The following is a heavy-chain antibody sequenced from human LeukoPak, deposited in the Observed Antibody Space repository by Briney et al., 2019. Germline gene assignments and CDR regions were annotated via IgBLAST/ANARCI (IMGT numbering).Heavy chain of an antibody. CDR2: ISASGDVT. D-gene: IGHD3-3*01. V-gene: IGHV3-23*01. CDR1: RFSFSAYP. Sequence: GGSLRLSCAASRFSFSAYPMGWVRRAPGKGLEWVSGISASGDVTFHADPVKGRFTISRDNSKNTLYLQMNSLRAEDTAVYYCARDHAAVLRFLEWLPIDYWGQGTLVTVSS. CDR3: ARDHAAVLRFLEWLPIDY. J-gene: IGHJ4*02.